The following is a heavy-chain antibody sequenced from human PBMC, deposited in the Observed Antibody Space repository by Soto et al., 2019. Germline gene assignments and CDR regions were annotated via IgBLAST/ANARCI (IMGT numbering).Heavy chain of an antibody. Sequence: TSETLSLTCTVSGDSISAYSLSWVRQPPGKGLEWIGNIHYNGNTKYNPSLKSRATMSVDTSKNQFSLKLISVTAADTAKYFCAREGNLGRWLQPLDFWGQGTLVTVSS. CDR2: IHYNGNT. J-gene: IGHJ4*02. CDR3: AREGNLGRWLQPLDF. CDR1: GDSISAYS. V-gene: IGHV4-59*01. D-gene: IGHD5-12*01.